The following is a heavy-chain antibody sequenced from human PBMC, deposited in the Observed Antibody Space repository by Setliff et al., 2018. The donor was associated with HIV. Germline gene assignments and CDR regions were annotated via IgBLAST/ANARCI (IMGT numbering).Heavy chain of an antibody. V-gene: IGHV4-59*01. Sequence: SETLSLTCSVSGGSFSGYYWSWIRQPPGKGLEWIGYIYIYNSGSTNYNPSLTSRVTILVDTSRNQFSLKLTSVTAADTAIYYCARGVNFDYWGQGTLVTAPQ. CDR2: IYIYNSGST. D-gene: IGHD3-3*01. CDR1: GGSFSGYY. J-gene: IGHJ4*02. CDR3: ARGVNFDY.